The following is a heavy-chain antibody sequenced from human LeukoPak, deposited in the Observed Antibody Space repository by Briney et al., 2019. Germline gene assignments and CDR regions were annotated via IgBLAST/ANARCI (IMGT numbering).Heavy chain of an antibody. J-gene: IGHJ4*02. V-gene: IGHV3-7*05. CDR3: ASERTGKVARY. Sequence: GGSLRLSCVASGFTFSSYCMSRVRQAPGKGLEWVANIKQDGSEEYYVDSVKGRFTISRDNAKNSLYLQMNSLRAEDTAVYYCASERTGKVARYWGQGTLVTVSS. D-gene: IGHD5-12*01. CDR1: GFTFSSYC. CDR2: IKQDGSEE.